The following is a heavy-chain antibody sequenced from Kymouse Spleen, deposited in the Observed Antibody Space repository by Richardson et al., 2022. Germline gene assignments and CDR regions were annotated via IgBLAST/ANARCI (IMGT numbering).Heavy chain of an antibody. CDR2: IYSCGST. D-gene: IGHD3-10*01. CDR1: GFTVSSNY. CDR3: ARDRTYYYGSGSYSPYYGMDV. Sequence: EVQLVESGGGLIQPGGSLRLSCAASGFTVSSNYMSWVRQAPGKGLEWVSVIYSCGSTYYADSVKGRFTISRDNSKNTLYLQMNSLRAEDTAVYYCARDRTYYYGSGSYSPYYGMDVWGQGTTVTVSS. V-gene: IGHV3-66*03. J-gene: IGHJ6*02.